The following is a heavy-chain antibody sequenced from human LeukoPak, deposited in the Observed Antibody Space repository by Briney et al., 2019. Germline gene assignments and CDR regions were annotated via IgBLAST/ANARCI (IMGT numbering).Heavy chain of an antibody. D-gene: IGHD2-15*01. CDR3: ARLGSGYRSGGSCSFWFDP. Sequence: ASVKVSCKASGYTFTSYGISWVRQAPGQGLEWMGWISAYNGNTNYAQKLQGRVTMTTDTSTSTAYMELRSLRSDDTAVYYCARLGSGYRSGGSCSFWFDPWGQGTLVTVSS. CDR2: ISAYNGNT. V-gene: IGHV1-18*01. CDR1: GYTFTSYG. J-gene: IGHJ5*02.